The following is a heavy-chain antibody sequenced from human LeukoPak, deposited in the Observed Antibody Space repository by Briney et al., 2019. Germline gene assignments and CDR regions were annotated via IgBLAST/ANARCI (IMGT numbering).Heavy chain of an antibody. CDR2: ISYDGSDK. J-gene: IGHJ4*02. D-gene: IGHD6-13*01. CDR3: AKAVGRISWSFDY. CDR1: GFTFSNYA. Sequence: RPGGSLRLSCAASGFTFSNYAMHWVRQAPGKGLEWVALISYDGSDKIYTDSVKGRFTISRDNSESTLYLQMDSLRGDDAAVYYCAKAVGRISWSFDYWGQGALVTVSS. V-gene: IGHV3-30*04.